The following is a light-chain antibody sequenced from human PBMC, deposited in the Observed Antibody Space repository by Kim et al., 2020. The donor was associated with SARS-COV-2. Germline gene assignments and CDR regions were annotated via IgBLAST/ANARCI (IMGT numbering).Light chain of an antibody. CDR3: SSYTSSSNLV. CDR1: SSDVGGYNY. V-gene: IGLV2-14*01. Sequence: QSVLTQPSSVSGSPGQSITIACTGTSSDVGGYNYVSWYQQHPGKAPKLMLYDVSKRPSGVSNSFSGSKSGNTASLTNSGLQAEDEADYYCSSYTSSSNLVFGGGTKLTVL. CDR2: DVS. J-gene: IGLJ3*02.